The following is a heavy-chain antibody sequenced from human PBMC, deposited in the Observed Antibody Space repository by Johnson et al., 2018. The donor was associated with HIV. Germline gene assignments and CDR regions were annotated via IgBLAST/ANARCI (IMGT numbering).Heavy chain of an antibody. CDR3: ARSFRDYEEDTFDI. V-gene: IGHV3-7*01. J-gene: IGHJ3*02. Sequence: VQLVESGGGVVQPGGSLRLSCAASGFTFSGYWMSWVRQAPGKGLEWLATLNEGGSQKYYVDAVKGRFSISRDNGKNSLYLQMNSLRAEDTAVYYCARSFRDYEEDTFDIWGQGTRVTVSS. CDR1: GFTFSGYW. D-gene: IGHD4-17*01. CDR2: LNEGGSQK.